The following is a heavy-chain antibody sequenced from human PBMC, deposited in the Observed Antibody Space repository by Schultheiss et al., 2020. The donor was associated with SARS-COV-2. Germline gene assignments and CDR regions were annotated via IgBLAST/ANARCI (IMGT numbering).Heavy chain of an antibody. V-gene: IGHV5-51*01. CDR2: IYPGDSDT. CDR1: GYSFTNHW. D-gene: IGHD2-2*01. Sequence: GESLKISCKGSGYSFTNHWIAWVRQMPGKGLEWMGIIYPGDSDTRYSPSFQGQVTISADKSISTAYLQWSSLKASDTAMYYCARLPTRLSYYYYYMDVWGKGTTVTVSS. J-gene: IGHJ6*03. CDR3: ARLPTRLSYYYYYMDV.